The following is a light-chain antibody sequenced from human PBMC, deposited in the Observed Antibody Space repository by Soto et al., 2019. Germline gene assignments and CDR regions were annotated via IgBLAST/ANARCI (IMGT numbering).Light chain of an antibody. CDR1: QSFSSTY. J-gene: IGKJ1*01. CDR2: GAS. CDR3: QQYGSSPWT. V-gene: IGKV3-20*01. Sequence: IVLTQSPGTLSLSPGERATLSCRASQSFSSTYLAWYQQKPGQAPRLLIYGASSRATGIPDRFSGSGSGTDFSLTIRRLEPEDFAVYYCQQYGSSPWTFGQGTKVEIK.